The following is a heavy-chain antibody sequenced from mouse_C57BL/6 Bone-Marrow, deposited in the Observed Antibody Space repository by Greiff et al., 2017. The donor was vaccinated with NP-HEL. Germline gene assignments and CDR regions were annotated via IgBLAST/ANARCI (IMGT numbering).Heavy chain of an antibody. D-gene: IGHD1-1*01. CDR3: ASSLPLYGSSYDWYFDV. CDR2: IDPEDGET. V-gene: IGHV14-2*01. Sequence: EVQLVESGAELVKPGASVKLSCTASGFNIKDYYMHWVKQRTEQGLEWIGRIDPEDGETKYAPKFQGKATITADTSSNTAYLQLSSLTSEDTAVYYCASSLPLYGSSYDWYFDVWGTGTTVTVSS. CDR1: GFNIKDYY. J-gene: IGHJ1*03.